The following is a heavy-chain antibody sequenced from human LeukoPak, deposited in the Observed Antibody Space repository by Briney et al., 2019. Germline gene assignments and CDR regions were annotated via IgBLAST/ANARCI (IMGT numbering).Heavy chain of an antibody. Sequence: PGRSLRLSCAASGFTFRSYEMNWGRQAPGKGLEWVSYISSSGSTIYYAEFVKGRFTISRDNAKYSLYLQMNSLRAEDTAVYYCARKGGYGLDFDYWGQGALVTVSS. CDR3: ARKGGYGLDFDY. CDR1: GFTFRSYE. V-gene: IGHV3-48*03. CDR2: ISSSGSTI. J-gene: IGHJ4*02. D-gene: IGHD5-18*01.